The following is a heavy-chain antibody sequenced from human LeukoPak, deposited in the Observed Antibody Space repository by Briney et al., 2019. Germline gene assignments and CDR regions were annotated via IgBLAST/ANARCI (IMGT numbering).Heavy chain of an antibody. J-gene: IGHJ4*02. Sequence: GGSLRLSCAASGFTFSSYAMSWVRQASGKGLEWVSAISGSGGSTYYADSVKGRFTISRDNSKNTLYLQMNSLRAEDTAVYYCARELSTPGSYYISHHDYWGQGTLVTVSS. CDR3: ARELSTPGSYYISHHDY. V-gene: IGHV3-23*01. CDR1: GFTFSSYA. D-gene: IGHD3-10*01. CDR2: ISGSGGST.